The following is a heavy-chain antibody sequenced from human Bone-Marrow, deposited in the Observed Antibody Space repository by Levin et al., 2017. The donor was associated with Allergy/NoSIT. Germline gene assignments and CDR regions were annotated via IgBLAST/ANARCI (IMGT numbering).Heavy chain of an antibody. CDR2: ISWDGGST. Sequence: GESLKISCAASGFTFDDYAMHWVRQAPGKGLEWVSLISWDGGSTYYADSVKGRFTISRDNSKNSLYLQMNSLRAEDTALYYCAKGSGGYSYGLDYWGQGTLVTVSS. CDR3: AKGSGGYSYGLDY. V-gene: IGHV3-43D*03. J-gene: IGHJ4*02. CDR1: GFTFDDYA. D-gene: IGHD5-18*01.